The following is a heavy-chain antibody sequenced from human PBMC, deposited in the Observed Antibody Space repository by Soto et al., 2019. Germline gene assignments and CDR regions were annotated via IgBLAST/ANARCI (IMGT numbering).Heavy chain of an antibody. V-gene: IGHV1-69*13. CDR1: GGTFSSYA. CDR3: ARATSYGSGRGRHHYYYGMDV. Sequence: SVKVSCKASGGTFSSYAVSWVRQAPGQGLEWMGGIIPIFGTANYAQKFQGRVTITADESTSTAYMELSSLRSEDTAVYYCARATSYGSGRGRHHYYYGMDVWG. D-gene: IGHD3-10*01. J-gene: IGHJ6*02. CDR2: IIPIFGTA.